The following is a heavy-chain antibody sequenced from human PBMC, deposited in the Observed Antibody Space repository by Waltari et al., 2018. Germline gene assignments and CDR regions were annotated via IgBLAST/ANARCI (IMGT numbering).Heavy chain of an antibody. D-gene: IGHD3-3*01. CDR1: GYSISSGYY. Sequence: QVQLQESGPGLVKPSETLSLTCAVSGYSISSGYYWGWIRQPPGKGLEWIGSIYHSGRPSDTPALKSRVTISVDTSKNQFSLKLSSVTAADTAVYYCARLRTASDYYFDYWGQGTLVTVSS. V-gene: IGHV4-38-2*01. CDR2: IYHSGRP. J-gene: IGHJ4*02. CDR3: ARLRTASDYYFDY.